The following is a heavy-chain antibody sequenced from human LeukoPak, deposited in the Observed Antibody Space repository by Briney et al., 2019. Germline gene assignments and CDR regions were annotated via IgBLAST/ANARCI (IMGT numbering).Heavy chain of an antibody. CDR1: GYSISSGYY. D-gene: IGHD2-15*01. CDR2: IYHRGST. J-gene: IGHJ3*02. CDR3: ARPICSCGSCYLGAFDI. V-gene: IGHV4-38-2*01. Sequence: SETLSLTCAVSGYSISSGYYWSWIRQPPGKGLEWIGNIYHRGSTYYNLSLKSRVTISVDTSKNQFSLKLSSVTAADTAAYYCARPICSCGSCYLGAFDIWGQGTMVTVSS.